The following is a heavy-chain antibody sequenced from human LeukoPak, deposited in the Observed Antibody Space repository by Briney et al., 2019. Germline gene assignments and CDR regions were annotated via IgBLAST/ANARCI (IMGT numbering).Heavy chain of an antibody. Sequence: ASVKVSSTASGYIFTGYCMHWVRQAPGQGLEWMGWINPNSGGTNYAQKFQGRVTMTRDTSISTAYMELNRLRSDDPAVYYCARDRDYGSGIFDYWGQGTLVTVSS. CDR2: INPNSGGT. CDR3: ARDRDYGSGIFDY. J-gene: IGHJ4*02. V-gene: IGHV1-2*02. D-gene: IGHD3-10*01. CDR1: GYIFTGYC.